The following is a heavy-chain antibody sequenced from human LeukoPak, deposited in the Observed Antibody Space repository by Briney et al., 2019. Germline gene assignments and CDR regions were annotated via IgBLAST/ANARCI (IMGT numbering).Heavy chain of an antibody. J-gene: IGHJ4*02. CDR2: FDPEDGET. Sequence: ASVKVSCKASGYTFTSYGISWVRQAPGKGLEWMGGFDPEDGETIYAQKFQGRVTMTEDTSTDTAYMELSSLRSEDTAVYYCAREAGQNPFFDYWGQGTLVTVSS. V-gene: IGHV1-24*01. D-gene: IGHD6-25*01. CDR3: AREAGQNPFFDY. CDR1: GYTFTSYG.